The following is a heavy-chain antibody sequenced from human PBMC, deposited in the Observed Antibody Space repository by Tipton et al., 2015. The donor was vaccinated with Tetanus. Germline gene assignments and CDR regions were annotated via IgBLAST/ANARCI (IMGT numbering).Heavy chain of an antibody. CDR3: ARGRHFIEVALPLDY. Sequence: TLSLTCTVSGGSISSYYWSWIRQPAGKGLEWIGRIYTSGSTNYNPSLKSRVTMSVDKSKNQFSLKLSSVTAADTAVYYCARGRHFIEVALPLDYWGQGTLVTVSS. J-gene: IGHJ4*02. V-gene: IGHV4-4*07. CDR2: IYTSGST. D-gene: IGHD6-19*01. CDR1: GGSISSYY.